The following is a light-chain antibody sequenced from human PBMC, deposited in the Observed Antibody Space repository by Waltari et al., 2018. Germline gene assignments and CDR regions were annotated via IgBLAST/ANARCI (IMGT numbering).Light chain of an antibody. CDR2: AAS. CDR3: HQSNTFPLT. J-gene: IGKJ4*01. CDR1: QGVNRW. Sequence: DIQMTQSPSSVSASVGDRVTITCRASQGVNRWLAWYQQKPGKAPKLLIYAASTLQSGVPPRFSGSGYGTDFTLTISSLQPEDLGTYYCHQSNTFPLTFGGGTTVEIK. V-gene: IGKV1-12*01.